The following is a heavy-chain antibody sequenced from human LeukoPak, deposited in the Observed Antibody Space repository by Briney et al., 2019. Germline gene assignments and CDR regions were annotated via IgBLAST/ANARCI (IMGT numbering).Heavy chain of an antibody. Sequence: SETLSLTCTVSGGSISSYYWSWIRQPPGKGLEWLGNIYYSGSTNYKPSLKSRLTISLDTSKNQFSLKLSSVTAADTAVYYCARGYGYFDYWGQGTLVTVSS. J-gene: IGHJ4*02. CDR3: ARGYGYFDY. CDR1: GGSISSYY. D-gene: IGHD4-17*01. V-gene: IGHV4-59*01. CDR2: IYYSGST.